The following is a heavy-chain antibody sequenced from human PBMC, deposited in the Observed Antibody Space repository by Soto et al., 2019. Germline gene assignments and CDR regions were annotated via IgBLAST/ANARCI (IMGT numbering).Heavy chain of an antibody. D-gene: IGHD2-2*02. CDR3: AVGGYCSSTSCYKISTFDY. CDR2: ISGSGGST. Sequence: HPGGSLRLSCAASGFTFSSYAMSWVRQAPGKGLEWVSAISGSGGSTYYADSVKGRFTISRDNSKNTLYLQMNSLRAEDTAVYYCAVGGYCSSTSCYKISTFDYWGQGTLVTVSS. CDR1: GFTFSSYA. J-gene: IGHJ4*02. V-gene: IGHV3-23*01.